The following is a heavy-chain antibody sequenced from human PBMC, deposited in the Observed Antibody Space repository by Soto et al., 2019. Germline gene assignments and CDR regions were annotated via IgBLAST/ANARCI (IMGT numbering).Heavy chain of an antibody. CDR1: GFAFSGYA. J-gene: IGHJ5*02. CDR3: AKTAGYDYVWGSSGLDP. CDR2: TSNDGNNK. V-gene: IGHV3-30-3*02. D-gene: IGHD3-16*01. Sequence: PGGSLRLSCEASGFAFSGYAMHWVRQAPGKGLEWVAITSNDGNNKYYADSVKGRFTISRDNSKNTLYLQMNSLRVEDTAIYYCAKTAGYDYVWGSSGLDPWGQGTLVTVSS.